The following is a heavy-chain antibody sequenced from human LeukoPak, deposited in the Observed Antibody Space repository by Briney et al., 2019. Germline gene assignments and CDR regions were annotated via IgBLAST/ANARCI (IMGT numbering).Heavy chain of an antibody. D-gene: IGHD3-22*01. CDR2: IYYSGST. CDR1: GGSISSYY. V-gene: IGHV4-59*01. J-gene: IGHJ3*02. CDR3: ARVRGYYYDSSGYNAFDI. Sequence: SETLSLICTVSGGSISSYYWSWIRQPPGKGLEWIGYIYYSGSTNYNPSLKSRVTISVDTSKNQFSLKLSSVTAADTAVYYCARVRGYYYDSSGYNAFDIWGQGTMVTVSS.